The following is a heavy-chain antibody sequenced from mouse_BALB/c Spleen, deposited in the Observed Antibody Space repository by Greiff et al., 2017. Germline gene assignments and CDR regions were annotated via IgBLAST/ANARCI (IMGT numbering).Heavy chain of an antibody. CDR3: ARGGSRLLGY. CDR2: ISYSGST. CDR1: GYSITSGY. D-gene: IGHD2-3*01. Sequence: EVKLQESGPGLVKPSQTLSLTCSVTGYSITSGYWNWIRKFPGNNLEYIGYISYSGSTYYHPSLKRRISITRDTSKNQYYLQVNSVTTEDNATYYGARGGSRLLGYWGQGTTLTVSS. J-gene: IGHJ2*01. V-gene: IGHV3-8*02.